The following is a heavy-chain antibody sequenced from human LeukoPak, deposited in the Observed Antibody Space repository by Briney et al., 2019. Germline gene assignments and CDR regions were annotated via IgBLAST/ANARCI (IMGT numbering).Heavy chain of an antibody. CDR1: GGSISSSSYY. D-gene: IGHD3-10*01. CDR3: ARRGILNWFDP. V-gene: IGHV4-39*01. CDR2: IYYSGST. Sequence: SETLSLTCTVSGGSISSSSYYWGWIRQPPGKGLEWIGSIYYSGSTYYNPFLKSRVTISVDTSKNQFSLKLSSVTAADTAVYYCARRGILNWFDPWGQGTLVTVSS. J-gene: IGHJ5*02.